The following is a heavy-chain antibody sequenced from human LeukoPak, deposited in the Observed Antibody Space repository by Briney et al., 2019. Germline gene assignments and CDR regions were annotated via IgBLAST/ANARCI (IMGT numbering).Heavy chain of an antibody. V-gene: IGHV3-23*01. J-gene: IGHJ4*02. D-gene: IGHD4-17*01. CDR1: GFTFSSYA. CDR2: ISGSGGST. Sequence: GGSLRLSCAASGFTFSSYAMSWVRQAPGKGLEWVSAISGSGGSTYYADSVKGWFTISRDNSKNTLYLQMNSLRAEDTAVYYCAKGFDYGDYAATNFDYWGQGTLVTVSS. CDR3: AKGFDYGDYAATNFDY.